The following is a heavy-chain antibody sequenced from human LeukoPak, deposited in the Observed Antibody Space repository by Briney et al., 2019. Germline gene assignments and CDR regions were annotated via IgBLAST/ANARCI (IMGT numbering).Heavy chain of an antibody. V-gene: IGHV4-59*01. D-gene: IGHD3-9*01. CDR2: IFYSGST. Sequence: PSETLSLTCTVSGGSLSSYYWTWIRQPPGKGLEWIGYIFYSGSTNYNPSLKSRVTMSVDTSKNQFSLKLNSVTAADTAVYYCARSGTLTGYLYWGQGALDIVSS. CDR3: ARSGTLTGYLY. J-gene: IGHJ4*02. CDR1: GGSLSSYY.